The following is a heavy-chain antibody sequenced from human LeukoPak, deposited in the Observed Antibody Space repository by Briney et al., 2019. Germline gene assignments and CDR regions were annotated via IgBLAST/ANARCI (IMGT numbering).Heavy chain of an antibody. D-gene: IGHD3-10*01. CDR2: ISNSGGST. CDR3: AKDSGVTYYYGSGSATYFEN. CDR1: GFTFNNYA. Sequence: PGGSLRLSCAASGFTFNNYAMSWVRQAPGKGLEWVSSISNSGGSTYSPDSVKGRSTFSRDNSKNTLYLQMNGLRGEDSAVYYCAKDSGVTYYYGSGSATYFENWGQGTLVTVSS. J-gene: IGHJ4*02. V-gene: IGHV3-23*01.